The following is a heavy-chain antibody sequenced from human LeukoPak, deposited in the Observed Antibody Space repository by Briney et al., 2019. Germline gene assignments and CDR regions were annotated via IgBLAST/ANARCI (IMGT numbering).Heavy chain of an antibody. D-gene: IGHD5-12*01. J-gene: IGHJ4*02. CDR1: GYTFTSYD. Sequence: ASVTVSCKASGYTFTSYDINWVRQATGQGLEWMGWMNPNNGNTGYAQKFQGRVTMTRNTSIRTAYMELSSLRSEDTAVYYCARVTEEYSGYDSPFLDYWGQGTLVTVSS. V-gene: IGHV1-8*01. CDR3: ARVTEEYSGYDSPFLDY. CDR2: MNPNNGNT.